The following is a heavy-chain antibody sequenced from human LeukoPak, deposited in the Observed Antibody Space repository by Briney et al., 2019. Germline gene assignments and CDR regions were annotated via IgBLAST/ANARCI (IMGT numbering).Heavy chain of an antibody. Sequence: PGGSLRLSCAASGFTFDDYAMHWVRQAPGKGLEWVSGISWNSGSIGYADSVKGRFTISRDNAKNSLYLQMNSLRAEDTALYYCAKGSELDPWGQGTLVTVSS. CDR3: AKGSELDP. J-gene: IGHJ5*02. CDR2: ISWNSGSI. V-gene: IGHV3-9*01. CDR1: GFTFDDYA.